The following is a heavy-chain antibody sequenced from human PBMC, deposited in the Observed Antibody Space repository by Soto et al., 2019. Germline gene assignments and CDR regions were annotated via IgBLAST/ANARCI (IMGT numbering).Heavy chain of an antibody. D-gene: IGHD1-26*01. Sequence: QVHLVESGGGVVQPGRSLRLSCTASGFTFSSYGMSWVRQAPGKGLEWMTIISYDGSLKYYADSVKGRFTVSRDNSKNTPYLQMNSLRADDTAVYYCAKEIKPVSSPWDFDYWGQGTLVTVSS. CDR3: AKEIKPVSSPWDFDY. CDR1: GFTFSSYG. J-gene: IGHJ4*02. V-gene: IGHV3-30*18. CDR2: ISYDGSLK.